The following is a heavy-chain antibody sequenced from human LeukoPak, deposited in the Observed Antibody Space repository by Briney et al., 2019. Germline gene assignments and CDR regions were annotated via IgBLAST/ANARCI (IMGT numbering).Heavy chain of an antibody. CDR1: GGSFSGYY. V-gene: IGHV4-34*01. CDR2: INHSGST. J-gene: IGHJ4*02. D-gene: IGHD3-10*01. Sequence: SETLSLTCAVYGGSFSGYYWSWIRQPPGKGLEWIGEINHSGSTNYNPSLKSRVTISVDTSKNQFSLKLSSVTAADTAVYYCAREVRNVYDYWGQGTLVTVSS. CDR3: AREVRNVYDY.